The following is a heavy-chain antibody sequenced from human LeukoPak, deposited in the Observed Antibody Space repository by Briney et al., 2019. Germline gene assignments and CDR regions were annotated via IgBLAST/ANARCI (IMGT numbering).Heavy chain of an antibody. CDR2: INTYNGHT. Sequence: ASVKASCKASAYTFTNYGTTWIRQAPEQGLEWMGWINTYNGHTNYAQKLQGRVTITADTSTSTANMELRGLRSDDTAVFFCARDLVDGVGAPGAYWGQGALVTVSS. CDR1: AYTFTNYG. D-gene: IGHD1-26*01. J-gene: IGHJ4*02. V-gene: IGHV1-18*01. CDR3: ARDLVDGVGAPGAY.